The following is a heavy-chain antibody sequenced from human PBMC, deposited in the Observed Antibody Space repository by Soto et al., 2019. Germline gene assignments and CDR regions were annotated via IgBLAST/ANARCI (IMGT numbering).Heavy chain of an antibody. Sequence: QVQLVESGGGVVQPGRSLRLSCAASGFSFSNYAIHWVRQAPGKGLEWVAVISYDGSNKYYADSVKGRFTISRDNSKNTLYLQMNNLRTEDTAVYYCATVRGYRQDFDAFDIWGQGTMVTVSS. CDR3: ATVRGYRQDFDAFDI. V-gene: IGHV3-30-3*01. CDR2: ISYDGSNK. D-gene: IGHD3-16*02. J-gene: IGHJ3*02. CDR1: GFSFSNYA.